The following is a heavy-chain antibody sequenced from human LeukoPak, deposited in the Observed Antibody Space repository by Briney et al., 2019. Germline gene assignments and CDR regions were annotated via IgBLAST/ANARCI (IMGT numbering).Heavy chain of an antibody. CDR3: ASRREYCSTTSCSATFDI. Sequence: VASVNVSCKASGYTFTTYATHWVRQAPGQRLEWMGWINAGNGNTKYSQKFQGRVTITRDTSASTAYMELSSLRSEDTAVYYCASRREYCSTTSCSATFDIWGQGTMVTVSS. J-gene: IGHJ3*02. D-gene: IGHD2-2*01. V-gene: IGHV1-3*01. CDR2: INAGNGNT. CDR1: GYTFTTYA.